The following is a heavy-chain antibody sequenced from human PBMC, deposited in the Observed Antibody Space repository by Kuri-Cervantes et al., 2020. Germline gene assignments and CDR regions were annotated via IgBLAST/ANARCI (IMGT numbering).Heavy chain of an antibody. D-gene: IGHD1-1*01. CDR3: ARVSTNWNHPDY. V-gene: IGHV3-33*01. CDR1: GFTFSSYG. CDR2: IRYDGSNK. J-gene: IGHJ4*02. Sequence: GESLKISCAASGFTFSSYGMHWVRQAPGKGLEWVAVIRYDGSNKYYPGSVKGRFTISRENAKNSLYLQMNSLRAGDTAVYYCARVSTNWNHPDYWGQGTLVTVSS.